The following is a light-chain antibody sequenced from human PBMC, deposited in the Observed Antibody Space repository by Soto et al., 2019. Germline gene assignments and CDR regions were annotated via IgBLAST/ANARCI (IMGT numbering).Light chain of an antibody. CDR2: KAS. CDR3: QEYNSYWT. V-gene: IGKV1-5*03. Sequence: DIQMTQSPSTLSASVGDIVTIXXRASQSISNWLAWYQQKPGQAPKXLIYKASSLESGVPSRFSGSGSGTEFTLTISSLQPDDFGTYYCQEYNSYWTFGQGTKVDIK. J-gene: IGKJ1*01. CDR1: QSISNW.